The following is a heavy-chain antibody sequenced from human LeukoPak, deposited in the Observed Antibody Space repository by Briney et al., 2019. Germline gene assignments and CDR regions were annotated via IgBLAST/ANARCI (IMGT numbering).Heavy chain of an antibody. J-gene: IGHJ4*02. CDR3: ARGGPRGVN. CDR1: GYPFSAHH. D-gene: IGHD3-10*01. V-gene: IGHV1-8*02. Sequence: ASVKVSCKASGYPFSAHHIHWVRQAPGQGLEWMGWMNPNSGNTGYAQKFQGRVTMTRNTSISTAYMELSSLRSEDTAVYYCARGGPRGVNWGQGTLVTVSS. CDR2: MNPNSGNT.